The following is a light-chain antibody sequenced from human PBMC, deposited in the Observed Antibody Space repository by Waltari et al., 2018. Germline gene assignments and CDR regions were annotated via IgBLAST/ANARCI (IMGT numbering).Light chain of an antibody. Sequence: QSALTQPPSVPGTPRHKVTISCSGGRYNPGTNSFNWYQHFPGSAPKLLFYRDNQRHSGVPARFSVSKSGTSASLAISDLRPEDEADYYCSSWDFRLTIWVFGGGSRLTVL. CDR2: RDN. J-gene: IGLJ3*02. V-gene: IGLV1-47*01. CDR1: RYNPGTNS. CDR3: SSWDFRLTIWV.